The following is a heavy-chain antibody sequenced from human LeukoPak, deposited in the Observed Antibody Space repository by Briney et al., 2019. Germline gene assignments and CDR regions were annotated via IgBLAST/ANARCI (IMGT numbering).Heavy chain of an antibody. Sequence: SVKVSCKASGGTFSSYAISWVRQAPGQGLEWMGRIIPILGIANYAQEFQGRVTITADKSTSTAYMELSSLRSEDTAVYYCARDYDFWGFDPWGQGTLVTVSS. D-gene: IGHD3-3*01. CDR1: GGTFSSYA. V-gene: IGHV1-69*04. J-gene: IGHJ5*02. CDR2: IIPILGIA. CDR3: ARDYDFWGFDP.